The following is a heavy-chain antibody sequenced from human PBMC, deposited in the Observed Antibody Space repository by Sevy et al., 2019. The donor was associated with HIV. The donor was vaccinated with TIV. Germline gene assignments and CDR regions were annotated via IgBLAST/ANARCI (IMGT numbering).Heavy chain of an antibody. Sequence: GESLKISCKGSGYSFTSYWIGRVRQMPGKGLEWMGIIYPGDSDTIYSPSFQGQVTISADKSIITAYLQWSSLKASDTAMYYWARSRRDGYNPEGAFDIWGQGTMVTVSS. CDR3: ARSRRDGYNPEGAFDI. CDR1: GYSFTSYW. J-gene: IGHJ3*02. CDR2: IYPGDSDT. D-gene: IGHD5-12*01. V-gene: IGHV5-51*01.